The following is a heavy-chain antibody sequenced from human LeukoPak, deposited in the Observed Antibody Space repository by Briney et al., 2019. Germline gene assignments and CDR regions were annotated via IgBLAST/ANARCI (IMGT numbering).Heavy chain of an antibody. CDR2: IKQDGSEQ. CDR3: AREGPRVYFQQ. CDR1: GFTFSSYW. D-gene: IGHD3-10*01. J-gene: IGHJ1*01. Sequence: GGSLRLSCAVSGFTFSSYWMSWVRQAPGKGLEWVANIKQDGSEQYYVSSVKGRFTISRDNAKNSLYLQMNSLRAEDTAVYYCAREGPRVYFQQWGQGTLVTVSS. V-gene: IGHV3-7*01.